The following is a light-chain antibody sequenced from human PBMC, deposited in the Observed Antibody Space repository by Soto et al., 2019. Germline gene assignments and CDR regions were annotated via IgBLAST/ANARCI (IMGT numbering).Light chain of an antibody. CDR3: LQRRNWPPLT. V-gene: IGKV3-11*01. Sequence: EVILTQSPATLSLSPGERATLSCRASENVDIYLAWYQQKPGQAPRLLIYDSYNRATGMPPRFSGSGSGTDFTLTISSLEPEDFAVYYCLQRRNWPPLTFGGGTKVEIK. J-gene: IGKJ4*01. CDR2: DSY. CDR1: ENVDIY.